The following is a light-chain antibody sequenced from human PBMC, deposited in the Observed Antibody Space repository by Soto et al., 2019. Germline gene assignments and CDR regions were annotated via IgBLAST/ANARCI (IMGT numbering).Light chain of an antibody. V-gene: IGLV1-44*01. J-gene: IGLJ7*01. CDR3: VVWDDSLDGHAV. CDR2: NNI. Sequence: QSVLTQPPSASGTPGQRVTISCSGSSSNIGGNTVRWYQHLPGTAPRLLIYNNIQRPSGVPDRFSGSKSGTSASLAISGLQYEDEADYYCVVWDDSLDGHAVFGGGTQLTVL. CDR1: SSNIGGNT.